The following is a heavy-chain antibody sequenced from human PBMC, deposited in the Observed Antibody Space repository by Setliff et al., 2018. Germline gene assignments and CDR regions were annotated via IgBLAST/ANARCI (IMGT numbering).Heavy chain of an antibody. V-gene: IGHV4-59*01. CDR1: GGSISNYY. CDR3: ARGDYQRSFDH. D-gene: IGHD4-17*01. J-gene: IGHJ4*02. Sequence: KASETLSLTCTVSGGSISNYYWSWLRQSPGKTLEWIAYIYYSGSINYNPSFKSRVTMAVDTSRNQFSLTLSSVTAADTAVFYCARGDYQRSFDHWGPGTLVTVAS. CDR2: IYYSGSI.